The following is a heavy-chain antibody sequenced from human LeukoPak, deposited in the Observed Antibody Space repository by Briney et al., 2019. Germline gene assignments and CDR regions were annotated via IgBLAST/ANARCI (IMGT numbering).Heavy chain of an antibody. Sequence: PGGSLRLSCTASGFTFSSNWMTWVRQAPGKGLEWVANINQDGGGKYYVDSVKGRFAISRDNAKNSLYLQMNSLRVEDTAVYYCARNYDWGQGTLVIVSS. CDR2: INQDGGGK. CDR1: GFTFSSNW. CDR3: ARNYD. J-gene: IGHJ4*02. D-gene: IGHD3-16*01. V-gene: IGHV3-7*04.